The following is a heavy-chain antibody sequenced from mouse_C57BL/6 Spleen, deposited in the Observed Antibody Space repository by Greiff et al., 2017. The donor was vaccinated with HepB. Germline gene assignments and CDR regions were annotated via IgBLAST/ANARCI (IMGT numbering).Heavy chain of an antibody. Sequence: QVQLQQSGPELVKPGASVKISCKASGYAFSSSWMNWVKQRPGKGLEWIGRIYPGDGDTNYNGKFKGKATLTADKSSSTAYMQLSSLTSEDSAVYFCARWDGSLFAYWGQGTLVTVSA. J-gene: IGHJ3*01. CDR1: GYAFSSSW. D-gene: IGHD1-1*02. CDR2: IYPGDGDT. CDR3: ARWDGSLFAY. V-gene: IGHV1-82*01.